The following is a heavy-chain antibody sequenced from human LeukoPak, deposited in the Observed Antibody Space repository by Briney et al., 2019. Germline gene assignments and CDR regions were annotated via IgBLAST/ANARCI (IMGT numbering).Heavy chain of an antibody. V-gene: IGHV1-69*04. Sequence: SVKVSCKASGGTFSSYAISWVRQAPGQGLEWMGRIIPILGIANYAQKFQGRVTMTRNTSISTAYMELSSLRSEDTAVYYCALLVVMDNWGQGTLVTVSS. CDR3: ALLVVMDN. D-gene: IGHD3-22*01. J-gene: IGHJ4*02. CDR2: IIPILGIA. CDR1: GGTFSSYA.